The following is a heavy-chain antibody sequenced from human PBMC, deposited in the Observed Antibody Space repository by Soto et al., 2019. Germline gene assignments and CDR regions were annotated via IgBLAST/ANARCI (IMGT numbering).Heavy chain of an antibody. CDR3: ARNGGRHLGGVDY. Sequence: QVQLVQSGAEVKKPGSSVKVSCKASGGTFSSYSINWVRQAPGQGLEWMGEIIPIFGTANYAQKFQGGVTITADESTSTAYMELSSPRSEDTAVFLRARNGGRHLGGVDYWGQGALVNVSS. J-gene: IGHJ4*02. D-gene: IGHD1-26*01. CDR2: IIPIFGTA. CDR1: GGTFSSYS. V-gene: IGHV1-69*01.